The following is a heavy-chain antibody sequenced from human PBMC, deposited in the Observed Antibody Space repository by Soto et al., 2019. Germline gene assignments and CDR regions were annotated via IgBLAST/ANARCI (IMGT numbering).Heavy chain of an antibody. CDR3: ARGRYGDY. J-gene: IGHJ4*02. D-gene: IGHD1-1*01. Sequence: QVHLVQSGAAVKKPGASVKVSFKGSGYIFTTYGITWVRQTPGQGLEWMGWISDHNGNTNYAQKLQGRVTVTRDTSTSTAYMELRNLRSDDTAVYYCARGRYGDYWGQGALVTVSS. CDR2: ISDHNGNT. CDR1: GYIFTTYG. V-gene: IGHV1-18*01.